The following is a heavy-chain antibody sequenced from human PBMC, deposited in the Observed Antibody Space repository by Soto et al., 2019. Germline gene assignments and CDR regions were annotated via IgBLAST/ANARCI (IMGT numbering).Heavy chain of an antibody. CDR2: INHSGST. D-gene: IGHD2-2*01. CDR3: ARFRRGIVVVPGLYYGMDV. Sequence: SETLSLTCAVYGGSFSGYYWSWIRQPPGKGLEWIGEINHSGSTNYNPSLKSRVTISVDTSKNQFSLKLSSVTAADTAVYYCARFRRGIVVVPGLYYGMDVWGQGTTVTVSS. CDR1: GGSFSGYY. V-gene: IGHV4-34*01. J-gene: IGHJ6*02.